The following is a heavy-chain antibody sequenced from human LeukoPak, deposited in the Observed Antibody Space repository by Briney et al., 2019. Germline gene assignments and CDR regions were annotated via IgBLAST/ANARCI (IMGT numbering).Heavy chain of an antibody. CDR2: ISGSGGST. CDR3: AKRPVRQLATYYYMDV. D-gene: IGHD2-2*01. Sequence: PGGSLRLSCAASGCTFSSYAMSWVRQAPAKGLEWVSAISGSGGSTYYADSVKGRFTISRDNSKNTLYLQMNSLRAEDTAVYYYAKRPVRQLATYYYMDVWGKGTTVTVSS. V-gene: IGHV3-23*01. CDR1: GCTFSSYA. J-gene: IGHJ6*03.